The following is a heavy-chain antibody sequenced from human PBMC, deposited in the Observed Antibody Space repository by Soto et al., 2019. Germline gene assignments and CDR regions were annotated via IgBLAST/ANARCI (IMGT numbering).Heavy chain of an antibody. V-gene: IGHV4-59*01. CDR2: IYYSGST. CDR3: ARDLRGTYYYDSSGYYYSYNWFDP. CDR1: GGSIRNFY. J-gene: IGHJ5*02. Sequence: ASETLSLTCTVSGGSIRNFYWSWTRQPPGKGLEWIGYIYYSGSTNYNPSLKSRVTISVDTSKNQFSLKLSSVTAADTAVYYCARDLRGTYYYDSSGYYYSYNWFDPWGQGTLVTVSS. D-gene: IGHD3-22*01.